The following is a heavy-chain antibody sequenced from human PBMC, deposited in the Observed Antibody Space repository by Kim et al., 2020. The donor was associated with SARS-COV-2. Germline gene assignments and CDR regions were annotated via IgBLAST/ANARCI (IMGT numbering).Heavy chain of an antibody. CDR2: ISAYNGNT. CDR1: GYTFTSYG. D-gene: IGHD3-10*01. CDR3: ARDPTGGYYYGSGSYEPYYYYYGMDV. J-gene: IGHJ6*02. V-gene: IGHV1-18*01. Sequence: ASVKVSCKASGYTFTSYGISWVRQAPGQGLEWMGWISAYNGNTNYAQKLQGRVTMTTDTSTSTAYMELRSLRSDDTAVYYCARDPTGGYYYGSGSYEPYYYYYGMDVWGQGTTVTVSS.